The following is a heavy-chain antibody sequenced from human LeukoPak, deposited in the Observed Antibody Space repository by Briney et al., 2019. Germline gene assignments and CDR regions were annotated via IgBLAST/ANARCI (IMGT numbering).Heavy chain of an antibody. J-gene: IGHJ4*02. V-gene: IGHV3-74*01. D-gene: IGHD6-13*01. CDR1: GFTFTSYW. Sequence: GGSLRLSCAASGFTFTSYWMHWVRQAPGKGLVWVSRINTDGSITIYADSVKGRFTISRDTAKNTLYLQMNSLRAEDTAIYYCSRVAGGTTFDYWGQGARVTVSS. CDR3: SRVAGGTTFDY. CDR2: INTDGSIT.